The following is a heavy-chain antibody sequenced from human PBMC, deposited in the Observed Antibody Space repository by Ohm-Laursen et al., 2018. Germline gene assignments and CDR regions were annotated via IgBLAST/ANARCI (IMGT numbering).Heavy chain of an antibody. D-gene: IGHD7-27*01. CDR2: IYYSGST. CDR1: GGSISSYY. V-gene: IGHV4-59*07. Sequence: SDTLSLTCTVSGGSISSYYWSWIRQPPGKGLEWIGYIYYSGSTNYNPSLKSRVTISVDTSKNQFSLKLSSVTAADTAVYYCARALGGYPISYYYGMGVWGQGTTVTVSS. CDR3: ARALGGYPISYYYGMGV. J-gene: IGHJ6*02.